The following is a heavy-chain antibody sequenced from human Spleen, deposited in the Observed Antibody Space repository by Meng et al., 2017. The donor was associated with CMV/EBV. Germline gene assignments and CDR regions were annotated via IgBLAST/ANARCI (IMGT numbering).Heavy chain of an antibody. Sequence: GGSFIGYYWSWFRQPPGKGLEWIGEINHSGSTNYNPSLKSRVTISVDTSKNQFSLKLSSVTAADTAVYYCARGQLLWFGELSTWFDPWGQGTLVTVSS. J-gene: IGHJ5*02. CDR1: GGSFIGYY. V-gene: IGHV4-34*01. CDR3: ARGQLLWFGELSTWFDP. D-gene: IGHD3-10*01. CDR2: INHSGST.